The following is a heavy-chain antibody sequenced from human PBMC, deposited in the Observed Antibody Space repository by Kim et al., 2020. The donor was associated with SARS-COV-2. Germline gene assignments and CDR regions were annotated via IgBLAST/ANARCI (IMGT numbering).Heavy chain of an antibody. V-gene: IGHV4-39*01. D-gene: IGHD1-1*01. Sequence: SETLSLTCSVAGGSISSSGYFWVWVRQPPGNGPVWIGSIYYRGTTYYTSSLKSRITLSVETSRNQFSLKLSSVTAADTAVYYCARLGTSLGNYFDYWGQGKLVTVSS. CDR2: IYYRGTT. CDR3: ARLGTSLGNYFDY. J-gene: IGHJ4*02. CDR1: GGSISSSGYF.